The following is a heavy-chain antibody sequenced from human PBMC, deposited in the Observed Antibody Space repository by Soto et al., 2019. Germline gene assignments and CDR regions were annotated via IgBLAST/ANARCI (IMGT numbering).Heavy chain of an antibody. Sequence: LRLSCAASGFTCSNAWMSWVRQAPGKGLEWVGRIKSKTDGGTTDYAAPVKGRFTISRDDSKNTLYLQMNSLKTEDTAVYYCTTSLRITMVRGVIITPHFDYWGQGTLVTVSS. V-gene: IGHV3-15*01. J-gene: IGHJ4*02. D-gene: IGHD3-10*01. CDR2: IKSKTDGGTT. CDR1: GFTCSNAW. CDR3: TTSLRITMVRGVIITPHFDY.